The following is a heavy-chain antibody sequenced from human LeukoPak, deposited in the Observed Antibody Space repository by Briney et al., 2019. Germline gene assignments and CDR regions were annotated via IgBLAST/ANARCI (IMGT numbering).Heavy chain of an antibody. Sequence: GGSLRLSCAASGFTFDDYAMRWVRQGPGKGLEWVSGITWNSGTIGYADSVKGRFTISRDNAKNSLYLQMNSLRAEDTALYYCAKDVTGTGAFDIWGQGTMVTVSS. CDR3: AKDVTGTGAFDI. J-gene: IGHJ3*02. D-gene: IGHD1-7*01. CDR1: GFTFDDYA. V-gene: IGHV3-9*01. CDR2: ITWNSGTI.